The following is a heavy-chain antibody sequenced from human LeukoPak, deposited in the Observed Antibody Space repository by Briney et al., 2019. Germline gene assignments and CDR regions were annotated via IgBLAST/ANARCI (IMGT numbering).Heavy chain of an antibody. CDR2: ISSSSGSYI. V-gene: IGHV3-21*01. CDR1: GFTFSSYS. J-gene: IGHJ4*02. Sequence: PGGSLRLSCAASGFTFSSYSMNWVRQAPGKGLEWVSCISSSSGSYIYYADSVKGRFTISRDNAKNSLYLQMNSLRAAHTAVYYCARDPSSSRDLDYWGQGTLVTVSS. D-gene: IGHD6-13*01. CDR3: ARDPSSSRDLDY.